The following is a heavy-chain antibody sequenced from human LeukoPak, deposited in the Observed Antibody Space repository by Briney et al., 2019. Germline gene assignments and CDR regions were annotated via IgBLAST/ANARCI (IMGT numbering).Heavy chain of an antibody. CDR3: AKRLVLPPAADFDY. D-gene: IGHD2-2*01. V-gene: IGHV3-23*01. J-gene: IGHJ4*02. CDR2: ISGSGGFT. Sequence: PGGPLTLLCGASGFTFSLNQTRCVHPDPGKRRELLSAISGSGGFTHYADSVKGRFTTSRDNSKNTLYLQRNSLRAEDTAVYYCAKRLVLPPAADFDYWGPGTLVTVSS. CDR1: GFTFSLNQ.